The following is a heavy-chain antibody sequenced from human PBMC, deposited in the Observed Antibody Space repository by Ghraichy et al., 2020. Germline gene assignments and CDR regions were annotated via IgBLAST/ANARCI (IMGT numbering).Heavy chain of an antibody. J-gene: IGHJ4*02. V-gene: IGHV4-34*01. CDR3: ARDSSSFSAPFDY. Sequence: SETLSLTCAVYGGSFSGYYWSWIRQPPGKGLGWIGEINHSGSTNYNPSLKSRVTISVDTSKNQFSLKLSSVTAADTAVYYCARDSSSFSAPFDYWGQGTLVTVSS. CDR2: INHSGST. D-gene: IGHD6-6*01. CDR1: GGSFSGYY.